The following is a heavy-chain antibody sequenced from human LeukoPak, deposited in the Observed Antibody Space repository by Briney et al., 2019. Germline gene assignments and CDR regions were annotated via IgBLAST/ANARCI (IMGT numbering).Heavy chain of an antibody. CDR1: GYTFTSYG. Sequence: GASVKVSCKASGYTFTSYGISWVRQAPGQGLEWMGWISAYNGNTNYAQKLQGRVTMTRDMPTSTVYMELSSLRSEDTAVYYCARELTGYGAQVDYWGQGTLVTVSS. J-gene: IGHJ4*02. V-gene: IGHV1-18*01. CDR3: ARELTGYGAQVDY. D-gene: IGHD3-9*01. CDR2: ISAYNGNT.